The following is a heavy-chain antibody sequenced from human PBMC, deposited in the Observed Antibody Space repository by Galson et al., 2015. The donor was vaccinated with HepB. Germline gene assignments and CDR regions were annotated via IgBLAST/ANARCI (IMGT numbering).Heavy chain of an antibody. Sequence: SVKVSCKASGYTFTSYAMNWVRQAPGQGLEWMGWINTNTGNPTYAQGFTGRFVFSLDTSVSTAYLQISSLKAEDTAVYYCARVYSSGWYEDRFIDYWGQGTLVTVSS. CDR3: ARVYSSGWYEDRFIDY. CDR1: GYTFTSYA. J-gene: IGHJ4*02. D-gene: IGHD6-19*01. V-gene: IGHV7-4-1*02. CDR2: INTNTGNP.